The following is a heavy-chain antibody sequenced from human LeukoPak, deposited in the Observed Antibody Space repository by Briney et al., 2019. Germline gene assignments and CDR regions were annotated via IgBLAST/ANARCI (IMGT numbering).Heavy chain of an antibody. V-gene: IGHV3-23*01. CDR2: ISGSGNGT. CDR1: GFTFSTYA. D-gene: IGHD5-24*01. CDR3: AKRTMSAFDS. Sequence: GGSLRLSCKASGFTFSTYAMNWVRQAPGKGLEWLSGISGSGNGTYYADSVKGRFTISRDNSKNVVYLQMNSLTVEDAATYYCAKRTMSAFDSWGQGTLLIVSS. J-gene: IGHJ4*02.